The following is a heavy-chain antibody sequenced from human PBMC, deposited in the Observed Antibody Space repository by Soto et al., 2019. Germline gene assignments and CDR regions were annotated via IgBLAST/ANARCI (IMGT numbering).Heavy chain of an antibody. CDR2: IYYSGST. Sequence: SETLSLTCTVSGGSISSYYCSWIRQPPGKGLEWIGYIYYSGSTNYNPSLKSRVTISVDTSKNQFSLKLSSVTAADTAVYYCARVMAPWNGDILTGPQNYYYYYYMDVWGKGTTVTVSS. CDR1: GGSISSYY. V-gene: IGHV4-59*01. CDR3: ARVMAPWNGDILTGPQNYYYYYYMDV. D-gene: IGHD3-9*01. J-gene: IGHJ6*03.